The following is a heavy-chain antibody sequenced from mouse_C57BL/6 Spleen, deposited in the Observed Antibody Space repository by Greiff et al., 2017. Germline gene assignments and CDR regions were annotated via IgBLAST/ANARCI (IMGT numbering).Heavy chain of an antibody. D-gene: IGHD1-1*01. J-gene: IGHJ2*01. CDR2: IYPGDGDT. Sequence: QVQLQQSGPELVKPGASVKISCKASGYAFSSSWMNWVKQRPGKGLEWIGRIYPGDGDTNYNGKFKGKATLTADKSSSTAYMQLSSLTSEDSAVYFCAREETTVVHYFDYWGQGTTLTVSS. V-gene: IGHV1-82*01. CDR3: AREETTVVHYFDY. CDR1: GYAFSSSW.